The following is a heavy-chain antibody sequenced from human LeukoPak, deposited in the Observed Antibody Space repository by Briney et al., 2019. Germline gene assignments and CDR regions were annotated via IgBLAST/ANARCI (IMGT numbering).Heavy chain of an antibody. CDR2: IYPGDSDT. D-gene: IGHD3-3*01. Sequence: GESLKISCKGSGYSFTSYWIGWVRQMPGKGLEWMGIIYPGDSDTRYSPSFQGQVTISADKSISTAYLQWSSLKASDTAMYYCARGGGRGSLRFLEWLPDTQAFDIWGQGTMVTVSS. J-gene: IGHJ3*02. CDR3: ARGGGRGSLRFLEWLPDTQAFDI. CDR1: GYSFTSYW. V-gene: IGHV5-51*01.